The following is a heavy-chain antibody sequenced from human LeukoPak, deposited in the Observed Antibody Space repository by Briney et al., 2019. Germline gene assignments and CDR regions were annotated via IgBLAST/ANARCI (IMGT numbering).Heavy chain of an antibody. CDR1: GFTVSSNY. D-gene: IGHD2-15*01. V-gene: IGHV3-66*01. Sequence: GGSLRLSCAASGFTVSSNYMSWVRQAPGKGLEWVSVIYSGGSTYYADSVKGRFTISRDSSKNMLYLQMNSLRAEDTAVYYCAREGYCSGGSCSDYWGQGTLVTVSS. CDR2: IYSGGST. J-gene: IGHJ4*02. CDR3: AREGYCSGGSCSDY.